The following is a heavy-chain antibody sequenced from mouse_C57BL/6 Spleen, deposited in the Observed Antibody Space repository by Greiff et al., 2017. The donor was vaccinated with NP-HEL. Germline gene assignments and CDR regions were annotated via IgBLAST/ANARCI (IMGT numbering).Heavy chain of an antibody. J-gene: IGHJ2*01. CDR3: ARGDTTVYYFDY. D-gene: IGHD1-1*01. Sequence: VQLQQPGAELVKPGASVKMSCKASGYTFTSYWITWVKQRPGQGLEWIGDIYPGSGSTNYNEKFKSKATLTVDTSSSTAYMQLSSLTSEDSAVYYCARGDTTVYYFDYWGQGTTLTVSS. CDR1: GYTFTSYW. CDR2: IYPGSGST. V-gene: IGHV1-55*01.